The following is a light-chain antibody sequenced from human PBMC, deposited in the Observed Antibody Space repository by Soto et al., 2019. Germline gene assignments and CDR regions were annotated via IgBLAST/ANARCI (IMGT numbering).Light chain of an antibody. J-gene: IGKJ4*01. Sequence: EIVLKPSPGTLSLSPGERATLSCRASQSVSSIYLAWYQQKPRQAPRLLLYGSTCRATGIPHRFSGSGSGTDFTITISRLEPEDVAVYYFHQYDSSPLTFGGGTKVEIK. CDR3: HQYDSSPLT. CDR2: GST. CDR1: QSVSSIY. V-gene: IGKV3-20*01.